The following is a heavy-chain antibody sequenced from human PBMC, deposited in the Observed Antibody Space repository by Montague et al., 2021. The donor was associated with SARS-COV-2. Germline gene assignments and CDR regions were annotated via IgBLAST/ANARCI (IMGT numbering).Heavy chain of an antibody. V-gene: IGHV4-4*02. CDR3: ARKGSGRSDLAY. D-gene: IGHD1-26*01. Sequence: SETLSLTCAMSGASIRGDDWRSRLLHPRHHRMSCAVISYNTRSTKYKPSLKSRVSMSVDKSWNQFSLRLTSVTAADTAIYYCARKGSGRSDLAYWGQGTLVTVSS. CDR2: SYNTRST. CDR1: GASIRGDDW. J-gene: IGHJ4*02.